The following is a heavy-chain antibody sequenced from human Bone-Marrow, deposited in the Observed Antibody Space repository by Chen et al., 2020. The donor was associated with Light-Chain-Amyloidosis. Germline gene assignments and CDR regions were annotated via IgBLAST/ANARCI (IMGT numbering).Heavy chain of an antibody. D-gene: IGHD2-2*01. Sequence: VQLVESGGGLVQPGGSLRLSCVGSGFTFSNYAMTGVRQAPGKGLEWVSFARGGDGPTYYADSVRGRFTIYRDNSKNTLYLQMNSLRAEDTAVYYCAKDRCTSISCFDFDYWGQGTLVTVSS. CDR1: GFTFSNYA. J-gene: IGHJ4*02. CDR2: ARGGDGPT. CDR3: AKDRCTSISCFDFDY. V-gene: IGHV3-23*04.